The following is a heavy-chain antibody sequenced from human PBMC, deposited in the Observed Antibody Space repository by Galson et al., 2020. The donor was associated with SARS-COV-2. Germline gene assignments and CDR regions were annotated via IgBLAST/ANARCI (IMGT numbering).Heavy chain of an antibody. J-gene: IGHJ6*03. CDR2: IWYDGSNK. V-gene: IGHV3-33*01. D-gene: IGHD4-17*01. CDR1: GFTFSSYG. Sequence: VGSLRLSCAASGFTFSSYGMHWVRQAPGKGLEWVAVIWYDGSNKYYADSVKGRFTISRDNSKNTLYLQMNSLRAEDTAVYYCARDRIGGDHWGYYMDVWGKGTTVTVSS. CDR3: ARDRIGGDHWGYYMDV.